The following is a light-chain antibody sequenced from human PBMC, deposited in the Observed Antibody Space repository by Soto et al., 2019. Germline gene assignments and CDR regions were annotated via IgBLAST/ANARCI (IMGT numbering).Light chain of an antibody. CDR2: DAS. CDR1: QSVSSSY. CDR3: QQYNNWPPWT. V-gene: IGKV3D-20*02. Sequence: EIVLTQNPGTLSLSPGGRATLSCRASQSVSSSYLAWYQQKPGQAPRLLIYDASNRATGIPDRFSGSGSGTDFTLTISRLEPEDYAIYYCQQYNNWPPWTFGQGTKADIK. J-gene: IGKJ1*01.